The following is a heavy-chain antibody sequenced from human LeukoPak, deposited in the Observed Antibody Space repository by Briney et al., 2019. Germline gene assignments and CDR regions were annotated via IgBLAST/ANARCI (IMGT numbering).Heavy chain of an antibody. J-gene: IGHJ3*02. CDR1: GGSISSYY. Sequence: SETLSLTCTVSGGSISSYYWSWIRQPPGKGLERIGYIYSSGSTNYNPSLKSRVTISVDTSKNQFSLKLSSVTAADTAVYYCARSTMVRGVIRNDAFDIWGQGTMVPVSS. V-gene: IGHV4-59*01. CDR3: ARSTMVRGVIRNDAFDI. CDR2: IYSSGST. D-gene: IGHD3-10*01.